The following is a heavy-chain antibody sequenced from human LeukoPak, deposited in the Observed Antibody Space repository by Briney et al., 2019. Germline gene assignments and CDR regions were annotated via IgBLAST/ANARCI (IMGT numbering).Heavy chain of an antibody. CDR2: IYYSGYT. Sequence: KASETLSLTCTVSGGSISSYYWSWIRQPPGKGLEWIGYIYYSGYTNYNPSLKSRVTISVDTSKNQFSLKLSSVTAADTAVYYCARAVWGSPYFDYWGQGTLVTVSS. CDR3: ARAVWGSPYFDY. CDR1: GGSISSYY. D-gene: IGHD3-16*01. J-gene: IGHJ4*02. V-gene: IGHV4-59*01.